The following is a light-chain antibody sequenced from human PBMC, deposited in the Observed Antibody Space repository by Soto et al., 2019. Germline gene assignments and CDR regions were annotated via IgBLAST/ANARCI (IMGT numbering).Light chain of an antibody. CDR3: QQYGSSPLT. J-gene: IGKJ4*01. CDR1: QSVSSSY. V-gene: IGKV3-20*01. Sequence: EIVLRQSPVTLSLSPGERATLSCRASQSVSSSYLAWYQQKPGQAPRLLIYGASSRATGIPDRFSGSGSGTDFTLTISRLEPEDFAVYYCQQYGSSPLTFGGGTKVEIK. CDR2: GAS.